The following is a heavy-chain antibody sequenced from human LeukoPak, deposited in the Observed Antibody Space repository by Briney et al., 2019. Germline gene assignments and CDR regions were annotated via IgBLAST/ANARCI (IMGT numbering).Heavy chain of an antibody. J-gene: IGHJ4*02. V-gene: IGHV6-1*01. Sequence: QTLSLSCAVSGYSVSSKNRAWNWNSPSQSRGLVSLGRAYYRAKWYNDYAESMEGRMTISQDTSKNQYSLHLNSVTPDDTAVYYCARDFGTTGWPTFDYWGQGTLVTVSS. CDR1: GYSVSSKNRA. CDR3: ARDFGTTGWPTFDY. D-gene: IGHD6-19*01. CDR2: AYYRAKWYN.